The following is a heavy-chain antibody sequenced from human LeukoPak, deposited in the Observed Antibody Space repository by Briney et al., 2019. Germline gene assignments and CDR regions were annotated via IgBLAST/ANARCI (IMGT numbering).Heavy chain of an antibody. CDR3: ARVIRSGSYRGVDP. V-gene: IGHV3-7*01. CDR1: GFTFSSCW. CDR2: IKQDGSEK. J-gene: IGHJ5*02. Sequence: PGGSLRLSCAASGFTFSSCWMSWVRQAPGKGLEWVANIKQDGSEKYYVDSVKGRFTISRDNAKNSLYLQMNSLRAEDTAVYYCARVIRSGSYRGVDPWGQGTLVTVSS. D-gene: IGHD3-10*01.